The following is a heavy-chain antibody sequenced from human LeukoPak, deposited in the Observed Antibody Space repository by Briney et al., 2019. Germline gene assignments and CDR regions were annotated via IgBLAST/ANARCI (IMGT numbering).Heavy chain of an antibody. J-gene: IGHJ5*02. CDR2: IYWNDDK. CDR1: GFSLSTSGVG. D-gene: IGHD3-22*01. Sequence: SGPTLVNPTQTLTLTCTFSGFSLSTSGVGVGWIRQPPEKALGWLALIYWNDDKRYSPSLKSRLIITKDTSKNQVVLTMTNMDPVDTATYYCAHRNRTYCYDSSGYYKKYNWFDPWGQGTLVTVSS. V-gene: IGHV2-5*01. CDR3: AHRNRTYCYDSSGYYKKYNWFDP.